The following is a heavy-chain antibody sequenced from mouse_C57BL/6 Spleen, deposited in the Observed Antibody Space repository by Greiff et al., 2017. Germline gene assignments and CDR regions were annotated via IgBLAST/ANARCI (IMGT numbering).Heavy chain of an antibody. J-gene: IGHJ4*01. V-gene: IGHV1-82*01. CDR3: ARILWPDYYAMDY. D-gene: IGHD1-1*02. Sequence: QVQLQQSGPELVKPGASVKISCKASGYAFSSSWMNWVKQRPGKGLEWIGRIYPGDGDTNYNGKFKGKATLTADKSSSTAYMQLSSLTSEDSAVYFCARILWPDYYAMDYWGQGTSVTVSS. CDR2: IYPGDGDT. CDR1: GYAFSSSW.